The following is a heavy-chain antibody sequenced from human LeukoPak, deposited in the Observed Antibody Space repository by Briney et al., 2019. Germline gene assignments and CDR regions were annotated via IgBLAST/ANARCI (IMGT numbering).Heavy chain of an antibody. CDR3: AKDPSDGGHFDY. D-gene: IGHD3-16*01. CDR1: GFTSGSYG. CDR2: ISYDGSNK. Sequence: PGGSLRLSCAASGFTSGSYGMHWVRQAPGKGLEWVAVISYDGSNKYYADSVKGRFTISRDNSKNTLYLQMNSLRAEDTAVYYCAKDPSDGGHFDYWGQGTLVTVSS. J-gene: IGHJ4*02. V-gene: IGHV3-30*18.